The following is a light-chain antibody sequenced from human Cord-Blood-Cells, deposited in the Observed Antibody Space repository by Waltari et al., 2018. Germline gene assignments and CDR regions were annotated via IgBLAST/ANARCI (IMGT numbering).Light chain of an antibody. CDR1: SSDVGGYNY. V-gene: IGLV2-11*01. CDR2: DVS. CDR3: CSYAGSYVV. Sequence: QSALTQPRSVSGSPGQSVTISCTGTSSDVGGYNYVSWYQQHPGKAPKLMFYDVSKRPSGVPDRFSGSKSGNAASLTISGLQAEDEADYYCCSYAGSYVVFGGGTKLPVL. J-gene: IGLJ2*01.